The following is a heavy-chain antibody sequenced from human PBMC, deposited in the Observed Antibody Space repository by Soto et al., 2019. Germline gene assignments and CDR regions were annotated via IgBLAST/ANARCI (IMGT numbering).Heavy chain of an antibody. CDR1: GGSISSGDYY. CDR3: ARFLSRMSVYFDY. CDR2: IYYSGST. J-gene: IGHJ4*02. V-gene: IGHV4-31*03. Sequence: SETLSLTCTVSGGSISSGDYYWSWIRQHPGKGLEWIGYIYYSGSTYYNPSLKSRVTISVDTSKNQLSLKLSSVTAADTAVYYCARFLSRMSVYFDYWGQGTLVTVSS.